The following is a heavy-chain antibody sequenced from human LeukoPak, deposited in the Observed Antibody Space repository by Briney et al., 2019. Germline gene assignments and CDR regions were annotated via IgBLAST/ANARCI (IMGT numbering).Heavy chain of an antibody. D-gene: IGHD2-21*02. V-gene: IGHV4-61*09. Sequence: SRTLSLICTVTGCSISSGDDYWSWIRQPAGKELEWVGHIYSSGSTNYNPSLKSRVTISVDTSKNQFSLNLNSVTAADTAVYYCARGQCGGNCAFALYFDLWGRGTLVTVSS. CDR3: ARGQCGGNCAFALYFDL. J-gene: IGHJ2*01. CDR1: GCSISSGDDY. CDR2: IYSSGST.